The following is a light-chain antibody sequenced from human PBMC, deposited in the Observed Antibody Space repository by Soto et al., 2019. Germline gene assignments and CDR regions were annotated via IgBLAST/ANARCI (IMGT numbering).Light chain of an antibody. Sequence: QSALTQPASVSGSPGQSITISCTGTSSDVGGYNYVSWYQQHSGKAPKLMIYEVSNRPSGVSNRFSGSKSGNTASLTISGLQAEDEADYYCSSYTSSSPGVFGGGTKLTVL. J-gene: IGLJ3*02. CDR2: EVS. V-gene: IGLV2-14*01. CDR3: SSYTSSSPGV. CDR1: SSDVGGYNY.